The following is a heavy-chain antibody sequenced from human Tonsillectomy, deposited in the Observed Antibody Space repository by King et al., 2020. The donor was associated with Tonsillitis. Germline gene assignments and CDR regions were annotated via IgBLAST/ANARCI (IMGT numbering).Heavy chain of an antibody. CDR1: GFTFGDFA. CDR3: SSGISESQYFDY. J-gene: IGHJ4*02. Sequence: EQLVQSGGGLVQPGRSLRLSCTASGFTFGDFAMSWVRQAPGKGLEWVGFIRSQTHGGTKQYAASVKGSFTISRDDSKSVAYLQMDSLKIEDTAIYYCSSGISESQYFDYWGQGPLVTVSP. CDR2: IRSQTHGGTK. D-gene: IGHD1-14*01. V-gene: IGHV3-49*04.